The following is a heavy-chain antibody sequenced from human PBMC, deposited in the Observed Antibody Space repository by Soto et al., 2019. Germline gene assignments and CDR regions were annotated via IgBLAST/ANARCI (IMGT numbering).Heavy chain of an antibody. Sequence: QVQLQESGPGLVKPSQTLSLTCTVSGGSISSGGYYWSWLRQHPGKGLEWIGYIYYSGSTYYNPSLKSRVTISVDTSKNQFSLKLSSVTAADTAVYYCARCYYDSSGYYYWGYWGQGTLVTVSS. D-gene: IGHD3-22*01. J-gene: IGHJ4*02. V-gene: IGHV4-31*03. CDR2: IYYSGST. CDR3: ARCYYDSSGYYYWGY. CDR1: GGSISSGGYY.